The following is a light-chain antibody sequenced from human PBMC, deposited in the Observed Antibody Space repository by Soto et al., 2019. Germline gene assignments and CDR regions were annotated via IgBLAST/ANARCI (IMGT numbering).Light chain of an antibody. CDR2: TAS. CDR1: QSVSSW. Sequence: DIQMTQSPSTLSASVGDRVTITCRASQSVSSWLAWYQQKPGKAPNLLIYTASSLESGVPSRFSGSGSGTEFTLTFSSLQPDDFATYYCQQYNSAWTFGQGTTVEIK. V-gene: IGKV1-5*03. J-gene: IGKJ1*01. CDR3: QQYNSAWT.